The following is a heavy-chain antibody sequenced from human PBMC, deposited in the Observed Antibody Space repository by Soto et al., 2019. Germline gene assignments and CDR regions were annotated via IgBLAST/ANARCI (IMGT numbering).Heavy chain of an antibody. CDR2: ISYSGTT. D-gene: IGHD3-16*01. Sequence: SETHSLTSTVSRGNIVNYFWTWIRQPPGRGLEWIGYISYSGTTNYNASLKSRVTISVDTSANQFSLRVRSVTAADTAVYYCAGIGGLGEVPPFLAHWRQGAQVTVSS. CDR3: AGIGGLGEVPPFLAH. CDR1: RGNIVNYF. J-gene: IGHJ1*01. V-gene: IGHV4-59*01.